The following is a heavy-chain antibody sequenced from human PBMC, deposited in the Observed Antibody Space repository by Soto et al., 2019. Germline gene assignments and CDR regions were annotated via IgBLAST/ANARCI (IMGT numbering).Heavy chain of an antibody. CDR3: ARRGIPIFGVDENWFDP. J-gene: IGHJ5*02. Sequence: TSETLSLTCAVSGGSISSGGYSWSWIRQPPGKGLEWIGYIYHSGSTYYNPSLKSRVTISVDRSKNQFSLKLSSVTAADTAVYYCARRGIPIFGVDENWFDPWGQGTLVTVSS. CDR1: GGSISSGGYS. V-gene: IGHV4-30-2*01. CDR2: IYHSGST. D-gene: IGHD3-3*01.